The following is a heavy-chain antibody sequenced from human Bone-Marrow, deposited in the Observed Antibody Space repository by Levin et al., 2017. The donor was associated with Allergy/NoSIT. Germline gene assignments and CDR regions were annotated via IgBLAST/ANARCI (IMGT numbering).Heavy chain of an antibody. V-gene: IGHV5-51*01. J-gene: IGHJ4*02. D-gene: IGHD3-22*01. CDR2: IYPGDSDT. CDR3: ARGSDISGYYFDF. CDR1: SDSLAKYW. Sequence: GESLKISCKTSSDSLAKYWIGWVRQMPGRGLEWMGIIYPGDSDTRYNPSFQALITISADKSISTAYLQWSSLKASDTATYYCARGSDISGYYFDFWGQGTLVTVSS.